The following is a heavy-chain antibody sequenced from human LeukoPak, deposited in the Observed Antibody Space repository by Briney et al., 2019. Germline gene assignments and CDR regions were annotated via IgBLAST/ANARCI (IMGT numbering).Heavy chain of an antibody. Sequence: GGSLRLSCAASGFTFDDHGMSWVRQVPGTGLEWVSAINWNGGSTGYADSVQGRFTISRDNGKNSVYLHMKSLRAEDTAVYYCARDNYSYFDYWGQGTLVTVSS. CDR2: INWNGGST. CDR3: ARDNYSYFDY. V-gene: IGHV3-20*04. D-gene: IGHD4-11*01. J-gene: IGHJ4*02. CDR1: GFTFDDHG.